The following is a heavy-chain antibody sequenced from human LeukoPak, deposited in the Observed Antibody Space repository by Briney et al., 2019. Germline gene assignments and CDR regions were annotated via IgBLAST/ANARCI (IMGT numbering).Heavy chain of an antibody. Sequence: SETLSLTCTVSGGSISSYYWSWIRQPPGKGLEWIGYIYYSGSTNYNPSLKSRVTISVDTSKNQFSLKLSSVTAADTAVYYCARAQASSRFDVWGQGTTVTVSS. D-gene: IGHD3-16*01. CDR2: IYYSGST. V-gene: IGHV4-59*01. J-gene: IGHJ6*02. CDR3: ARAQASSRFDV. CDR1: GGSISSYY.